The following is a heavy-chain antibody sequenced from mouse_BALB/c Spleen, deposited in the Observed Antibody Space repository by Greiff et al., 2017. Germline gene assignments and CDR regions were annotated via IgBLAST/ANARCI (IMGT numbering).Heavy chain of an antibody. Sequence: EVQLVESGGGLVKPGGSLKLSCAASGFTFSSYAMSWVRQSPEKRLEWVAEISSGGSYTYYPDTVTGRFTIARDNAKNTQYLEMSSLRSEDTAMYCCARNKRAMDYWGQGTSVTVAS. V-gene: IGHV5-9-4*01. CDR1: GFTFSSYA. J-gene: IGHJ4*01. CDR3: ARNKRAMDY. CDR2: ISSGGSYT.